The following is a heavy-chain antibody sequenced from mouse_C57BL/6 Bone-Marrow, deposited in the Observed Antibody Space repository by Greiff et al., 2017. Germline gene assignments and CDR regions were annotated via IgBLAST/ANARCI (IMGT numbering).Heavy chain of an antibody. D-gene: IGHD1-1*02. CDR2: IYPGSGST. V-gene: IGHV1-55*01. Sequence: QVQLQQPGAELVKPGASVKLSCKASGYTFTSYSITWVKQRPGQGLEWIGDIYPGSGSTNYNEKFKCKATLTVDTSSSTAYMEISSLTCEGYAVYECARVEFAYWGQGTLVTVSA. CDR3: ARVEFAY. CDR1: GYTFTSYS. J-gene: IGHJ3*01.